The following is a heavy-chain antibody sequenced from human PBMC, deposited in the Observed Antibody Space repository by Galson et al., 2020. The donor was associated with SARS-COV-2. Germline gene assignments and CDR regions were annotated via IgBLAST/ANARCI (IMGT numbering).Heavy chain of an antibody. D-gene: IGHD3-16*01. V-gene: IGHV3-21*01. J-gene: IGHJ4*02. Sequence: GSLRLSCAASGFSFSTSSMNWVRQAPGKGLEWVSSISGGSGYLFYADSVKGRFAISRDNAKNSLYLQMNSLRAEDTAVYFCAKDHPLGSSFDYWGLGTLVTVSS. CDR1: GFSFSTSS. CDR3: AKDHPLGSSFDY. CDR2: ISGGSGYL.